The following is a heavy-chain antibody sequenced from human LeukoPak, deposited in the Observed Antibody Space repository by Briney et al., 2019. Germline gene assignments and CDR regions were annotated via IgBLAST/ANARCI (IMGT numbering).Heavy chain of an antibody. V-gene: IGHV3-30-3*01. J-gene: IGHJ4*02. Sequence: GGSLRLSCAASGFTFSSYAMHWVRQAPGKGLEWVAVISYDGSNKYYADSVKGRFTISRDNSKNTLYLQMNSLRAEDTAVYYCARDPCSGGSCYRSIDYWGQGTLVTVSS. CDR2: ISYDGSNK. D-gene: IGHD2-15*01. CDR1: GFTFSSYA. CDR3: ARDPCSGGSCYRSIDY.